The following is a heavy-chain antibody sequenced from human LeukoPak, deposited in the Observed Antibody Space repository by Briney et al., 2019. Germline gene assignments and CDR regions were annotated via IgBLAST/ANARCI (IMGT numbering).Heavy chain of an antibody. CDR2: IYTSGST. J-gene: IGHJ4*02. V-gene: IGHV4-4*09. CDR1: GGSISSYY. Sequence: PSETLSLTCTVSGGSISSYYWSWIRQPPGKGLEWIGYIYTSGSTNYNPSFKSRVTISVDTSKNQFSLKLSSVTAADTAVYYCARRIAAAAHFDYWGQGTLVTVSS. CDR3: ARRIAAAAHFDY. D-gene: IGHD6-13*01.